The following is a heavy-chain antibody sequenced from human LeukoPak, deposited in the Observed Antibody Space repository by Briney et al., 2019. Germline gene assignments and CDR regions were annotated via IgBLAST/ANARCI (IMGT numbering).Heavy chain of an antibody. CDR3: AKWGDYDVLTGYYVSDF. CDR2: ISGRSNNT. V-gene: IGHV3-23*01. Sequence: GALRLSCAASGFIFSNCAMYWVRQAPGKGLEWVSAISGRSNNTYYADSVKGRFTISRDSSKNTLYLQMNSLRADDTAVYYCAKWGDYDVLTGYYVSDFWGQGTLVTVSS. CDR1: GFIFSNCA. J-gene: IGHJ4*02. D-gene: IGHD3-9*01.